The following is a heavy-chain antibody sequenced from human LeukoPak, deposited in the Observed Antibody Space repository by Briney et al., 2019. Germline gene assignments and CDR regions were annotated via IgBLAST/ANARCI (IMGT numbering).Heavy chain of an antibody. CDR2: INWNGGST. V-gene: IGHV3-20*04. CDR3: ARDHSALYSSSSGFDY. Sequence: PGGSLRLSCAASGFTFDDYGMSWVRQAPGKGLEWVSGINWNGGSTGYADSVKGRFTISRDNAKNSLYLQMNSLRAEDTALYYCARDHSALYSSSSGFDYWGQGTLVTVSS. D-gene: IGHD6-6*01. CDR1: GFTFDDYG. J-gene: IGHJ4*02.